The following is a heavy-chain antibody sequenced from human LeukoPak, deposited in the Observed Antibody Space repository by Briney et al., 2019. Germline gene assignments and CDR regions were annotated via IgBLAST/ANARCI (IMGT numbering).Heavy chain of an antibody. Sequence: ASVKVSCKASGYTFTSYGISWVRQAPGQGLEWMGWMSAYNGNTNYAQKLQGRVTMTTDTSTSTAYMELRSLRSDDTAVYFCARASNWNYGLYYYYYMDVWGKGTTVTVSS. CDR3: ARASNWNYGLYYYYYMDV. CDR2: MSAYNGNT. J-gene: IGHJ6*03. V-gene: IGHV1-18*01. CDR1: GYTFTSYG. D-gene: IGHD1-7*01.